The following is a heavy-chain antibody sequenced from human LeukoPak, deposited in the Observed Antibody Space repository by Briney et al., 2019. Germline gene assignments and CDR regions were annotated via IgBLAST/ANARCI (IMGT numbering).Heavy chain of an antibody. V-gene: IGHV1-18*01. D-gene: IGHD2-2*01. Sequence: ASVKVSCKASGYTFTSYGISWVRQAPGQGLEWMGWISAYNGNTNYAQKLQGRVTMTTGTSTSTAYMELRSLRSDDTAVHYCARGIVVVPAAMGIHDAFDIWGQGTMVTVSS. CDR2: ISAYNGNT. CDR3: ARGIVVVPAAMGIHDAFDI. J-gene: IGHJ3*02. CDR1: GYTFTSYG.